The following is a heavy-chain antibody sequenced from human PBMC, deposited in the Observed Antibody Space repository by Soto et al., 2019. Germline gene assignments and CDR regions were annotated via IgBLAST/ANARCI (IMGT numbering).Heavy chain of an antibody. Sequence: QVQLQESGPGLVKPSGTLSLTCAVSGGSISSSNWWSWVRQPPGKGLEWIGEIYHSGSTNYNPSLKSRVTISVDKSKNQFSLKLRSVTAADTGVYYCARGRYCSGGRCYSTQDYWGQGTLVTVSS. J-gene: IGHJ4*02. CDR2: IYHSGST. CDR3: ARGRYCSGGRCYSTQDY. CDR1: GGSISSSNW. V-gene: IGHV4-4*02. D-gene: IGHD2-15*01.